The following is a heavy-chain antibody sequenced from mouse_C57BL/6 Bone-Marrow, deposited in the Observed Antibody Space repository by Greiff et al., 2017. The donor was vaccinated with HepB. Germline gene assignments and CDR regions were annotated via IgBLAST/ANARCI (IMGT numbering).Heavy chain of an antibody. CDR1: GFSFNTYA. CDR3: VRESNYVWYFDV. J-gene: IGHJ1*03. D-gene: IGHD2-5*01. CDR2: IRSKSNNYAT. Sequence: EVQLQESGGGLVQPKGSLKLSCAASGFSFNTYAMNWVRQAPGKGLEWVARIRSKSNNYATYYADSVKDRFTISRDDSESMLYLQMNNLKTEDTAMYYCVRESNYVWYFDVWGTGTTVTVSS. V-gene: IGHV10-1*01.